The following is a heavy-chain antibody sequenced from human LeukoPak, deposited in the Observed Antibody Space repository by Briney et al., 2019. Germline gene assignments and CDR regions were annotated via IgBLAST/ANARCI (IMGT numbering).Heavy chain of an antibody. CDR3: ARGPYSYDSSGAFDI. J-gene: IGHJ3*02. CDR1: GGSFSGYY. D-gene: IGHD3-22*01. Sequence: SETLSLTCAVYGGSFSGYYWSWLRQPAGKGLEWIGRISSSGSTNYNPSLKSRVTISVDTSKNQFSLKLSSVTAADTAVYFCARGPYSYDSSGAFDIWGQGTMVTVSS. V-gene: IGHV4-59*10. CDR2: ISSSGST.